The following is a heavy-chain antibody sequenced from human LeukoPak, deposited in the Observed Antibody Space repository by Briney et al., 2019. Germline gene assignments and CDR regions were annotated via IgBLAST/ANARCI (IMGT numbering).Heavy chain of an antibody. V-gene: IGHV4-39*02. CDR3: AREYITSGRPFDP. CDR1: GGSISSSSYY. J-gene: IGHJ5*02. Sequence: SETLSLTCTVSGGSISSSSYYWGWIRQPPGKGLEWIGSIYYSGSTYYNPSLKSRVTISVDTSKNQFSLTLSSVTAADTAVYYCAREYITSGRPFDPWGQGTLVTVSS. D-gene: IGHD6-6*01. CDR2: IYYSGST.